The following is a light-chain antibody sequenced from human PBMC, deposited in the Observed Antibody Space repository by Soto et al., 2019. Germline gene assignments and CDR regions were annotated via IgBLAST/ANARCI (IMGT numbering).Light chain of an antibody. J-gene: IGLJ3*02. Sequence: QSVLTQPPSVSGAPGQRVTISCTGSSSNIGAGYDVHWYQQLPGTAPKLLIYGNSNRPSGVPDRFSGSKSGTSASLAITGLQAEDEADYSCQSYDISLSGWGFCGVPTLTVL. CDR3: QSYDISLSGWG. CDR2: GNS. V-gene: IGLV1-40*01. CDR1: SSNIGAGYD.